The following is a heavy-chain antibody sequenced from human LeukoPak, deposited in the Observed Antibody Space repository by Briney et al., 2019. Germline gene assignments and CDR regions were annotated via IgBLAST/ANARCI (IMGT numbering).Heavy chain of an antibody. CDR1: GGSISSGDYF. J-gene: IGHJ6*02. V-gene: IGHV4-30-4*01. D-gene: IGHD3-10*01. Sequence: SQTLSLTCTVSGGSISSGDYFWSWIRQPPGKGLEWIVYIYYSGSTYYNPSLKSRVTISVDTSKNQFSLKLSSVTAADTAVYYCAREKLYSYYYYYGMDVWGQGTTVTVSS. CDR2: IYYSGST. CDR3: AREKLYSYYYYYGMDV.